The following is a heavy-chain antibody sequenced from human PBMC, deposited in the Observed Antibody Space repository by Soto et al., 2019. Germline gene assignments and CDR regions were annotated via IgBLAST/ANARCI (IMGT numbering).Heavy chain of an antibody. J-gene: IGHJ5*01. CDR2: IYYIGTT. Sequence: QVRLQESGPGLAKPSETLSLTCTVSGGSVRSPTHYWSWIRQSPGKGLEWIGNIYYIGTTDYNPSLESRVTILVDTSRNQFSLRLTSLTVADTAMYYCATNTSGRGWFESWVRGTLVVVSS. CDR1: GGSVRSPTHY. CDR3: ATNTSGRGWFES. D-gene: IGHD3-10*01. V-gene: IGHV4-61*01.